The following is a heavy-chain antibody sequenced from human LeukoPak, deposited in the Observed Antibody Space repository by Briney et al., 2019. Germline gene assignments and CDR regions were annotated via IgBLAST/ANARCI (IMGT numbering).Heavy chain of an antibody. CDR3: ARDLTGNNWFDP. V-gene: IGHV4-31*03. J-gene: IGHJ5*02. CDR1: GGSISNDGYY. Sequence: SQTLSLTCTVSGGSISNDGYYWSWIRQHPGKGLEWIGYIYYSGSTYYNPSLKSRVTISVDTSKNQFSLKLSSVTAADAAVYYCARDLTGNNWFDPWGQGTLVTVSS. CDR2: IYYSGST.